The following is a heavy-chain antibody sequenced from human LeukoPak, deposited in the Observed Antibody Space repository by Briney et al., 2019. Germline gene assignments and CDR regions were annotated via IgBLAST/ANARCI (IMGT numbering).Heavy chain of an antibody. Sequence: LPGGSLRLSCAASGFTFRTYSINWVRQAPGKGLEWVSAISDDGGNSWYADSVRGRSTISRDSSKNTVYLQMKSLRAEDTAVYFCARDRHFPRDQFDCWGQGTLVTVSS. CDR1: GFTFRTYS. V-gene: IGHV3-23*01. CDR3: ARDRHFPRDQFDC. CDR2: ISDDGGNS. J-gene: IGHJ4*02. D-gene: IGHD2-2*01.